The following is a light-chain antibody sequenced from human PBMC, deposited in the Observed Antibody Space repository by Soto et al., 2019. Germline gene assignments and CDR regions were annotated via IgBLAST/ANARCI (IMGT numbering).Light chain of an antibody. CDR3: QQYGSSPYT. CDR2: GAS. Sequence: EMVLTQSPCTLSLSPGERATLSCRAIQSVSSSYLAWYQQKPGQAPRLLIYGASSRATGIPDRFSGSGSGTDFTLTISRLEPEDFAVYYCQQYGSSPYTFGQGTKLEIK. J-gene: IGKJ2*01. V-gene: IGKV3-20*01. CDR1: QSVSSSY.